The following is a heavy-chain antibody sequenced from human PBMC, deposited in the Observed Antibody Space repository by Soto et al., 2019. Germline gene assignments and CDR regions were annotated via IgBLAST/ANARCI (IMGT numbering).Heavy chain of an antibody. CDR1: GFTFSSYA. J-gene: IGHJ4*02. Sequence: GGSLRLSCAASGFTFSSYAMTWVRQAPGKGLEWVSGISNSGGGTYYADSVKGRFTISRDNSKNTLYLQMNSLRAEDTAVYYCAKPAVAGPAYYCFDYWGQGSLVIVSS. D-gene: IGHD6-19*01. V-gene: IGHV3-23*01. CDR2: ISNSGGGT. CDR3: AKPAVAGPAYYCFDY.